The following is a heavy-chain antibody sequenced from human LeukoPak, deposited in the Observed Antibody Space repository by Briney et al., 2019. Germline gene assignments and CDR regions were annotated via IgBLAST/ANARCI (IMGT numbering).Heavy chain of an antibody. CDR1: GYTFTSYD. V-gene: IGHV1-8*03. CDR3: ARPYFYGSGSSGDAFDI. CDR2: MNPNSGDT. Sequence: GASVKVSCKASGYTFTSYDINWVRQATGQGLEWMGWMNPNSGDTGYAQNFQGRVTITRNTSISTAYMELSSLRSEDTAVYYCARPYFYGSGSSGDAFDIWGQGTMVTVSS. J-gene: IGHJ3*02. D-gene: IGHD3-10*01.